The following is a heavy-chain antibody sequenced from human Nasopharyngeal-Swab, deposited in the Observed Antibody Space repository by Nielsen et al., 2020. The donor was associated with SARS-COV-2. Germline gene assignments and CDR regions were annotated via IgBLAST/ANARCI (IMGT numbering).Heavy chain of an antibody. V-gene: IGHV1-24*01. CDR2: FDPEDGET. Sequence: ASVKVSCKVSGYTLTELSMHWVRHAPGKGLEWMGGFDPEDGETIYAQKFQGRVTMTEDTSTDTAYMELSSLRSEDTAVYYCARAYSDSRGYYTLGFDYWGQGTLVTVSS. CDR3: ARAYSDSRGYYTLGFDY. CDR1: GYTLTELS. D-gene: IGHD3-22*01. J-gene: IGHJ4*02.